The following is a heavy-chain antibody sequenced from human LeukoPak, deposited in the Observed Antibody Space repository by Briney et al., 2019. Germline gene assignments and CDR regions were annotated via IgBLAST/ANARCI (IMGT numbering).Heavy chain of an antibody. CDR3: VRRDTGWNYFDY. V-gene: IGHV4-59*08. CDR2: IYYTGKI. J-gene: IGHJ4*02. Sequence: SETLSLTCAVSGGSINSHYWGWIRQPPGKGLQWIGDIYYTGKINYNPSLKSRVTITLDTSKDHLSLNLTSVLAADTAIYYCVRRDTGWNYFDYWVQGILVTVSS. D-gene: IGHD6-19*01. CDR1: GGSINSHY.